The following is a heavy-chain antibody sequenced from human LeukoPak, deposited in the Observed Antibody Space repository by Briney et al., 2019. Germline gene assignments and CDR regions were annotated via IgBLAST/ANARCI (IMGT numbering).Heavy chain of an antibody. CDR3: ARGGGAAPGT. V-gene: IGHV4-34*01. D-gene: IGHD6-13*01. CDR1: GGSFSGYY. J-gene: IGHJ4*02. CDR2: INDSGST. Sequence: SETLSLTCAVFGGSFSGYYRTWIRQPPGKGREWIGEINDSGSTNYNPSLKSRVTISVDTSKNQFSLKLSSVTAADTAVYYCARGGGAAPGTWGQGTLVIVSS.